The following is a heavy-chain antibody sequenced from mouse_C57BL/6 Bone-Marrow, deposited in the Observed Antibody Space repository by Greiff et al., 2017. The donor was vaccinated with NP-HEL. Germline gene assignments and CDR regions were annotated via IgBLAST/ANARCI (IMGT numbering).Heavy chain of an antibody. V-gene: IGHV1-54*01. CDR2: INPGSGGT. Sequence: QVQLQQSGAELVRPGTSVKVSCKASGYAFTNYLIEWVKQRPGQGLEWIGVINPGSGGTNYNEKFKGKATLTADKSSSTAYMQLSSLTSEDSAVYFGARITTVVRGNYFDYWGQGTTLTVSS. CDR3: ARITTVVRGNYFDY. D-gene: IGHD1-1*01. CDR1: GYAFTNYL. J-gene: IGHJ2*01.